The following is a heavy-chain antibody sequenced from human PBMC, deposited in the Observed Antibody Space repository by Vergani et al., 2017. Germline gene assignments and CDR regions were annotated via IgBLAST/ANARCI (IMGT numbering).Heavy chain of an antibody. CDR2: INPSGGST. J-gene: IGHJ6*03. V-gene: IGHV1-46*01. CDR1: GYTFTSYY. D-gene: IGHD3-16*01. CDR3: ASPRLRTYYYYYMDV. Sequence: QVQLVQSGAEVKKPGASVKVSCKASGYTFTSYYMHWVRQAPGQGLEWMGIINPSGGSTSYAQKFQGRVTMTRDTSTSTAYMELSSLRSEDTAVYYCASPRLRTYYYYYMDVWGKGTTVTVSS.